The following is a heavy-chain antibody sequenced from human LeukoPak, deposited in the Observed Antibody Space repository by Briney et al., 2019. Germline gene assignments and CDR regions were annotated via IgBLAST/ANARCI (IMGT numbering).Heavy chain of an antibody. CDR3: TSGMDV. D-gene: IGHD5-12*01. V-gene: IGHV3-23*01. CDR2: INASGTGT. Sequence: GGSLRLSCVASGFNFSNHPLSWVRQAPGQGLEWVSAINASGTGTFYADSVRGRFVISRGNSEKKMFLQMNSLRAEDTAVYYCTSGMDVWGQGTAV. CDR1: GFNFSNHP. J-gene: IGHJ6*02.